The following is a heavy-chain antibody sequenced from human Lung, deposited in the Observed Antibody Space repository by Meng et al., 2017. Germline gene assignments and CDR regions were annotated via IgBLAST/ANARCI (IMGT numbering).Heavy chain of an antibody. CDR3: TIYIRGHI. CDR1: GVSFSDSD. Sequence: GEVAESGGGLVQPGGTLNLSCAVSGVSFSDSDIHWVRQASGKGLEWVGRIGGRPKSYAAAYAAPVRGRFTISRDDSRNTAYLQMNSLKTEDSAVYYCTIYIRGHIWGQGTMVTVSS. CDR2: IGGRPKSYAA. J-gene: IGHJ3*02. V-gene: IGHV3-73*02. D-gene: IGHD6-19*01.